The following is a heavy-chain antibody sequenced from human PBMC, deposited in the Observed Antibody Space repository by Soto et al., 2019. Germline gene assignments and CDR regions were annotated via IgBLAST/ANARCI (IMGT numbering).Heavy chain of an antibody. D-gene: IGHD3-3*01. J-gene: IGHJ5*02. V-gene: IGHV1-69*02. CDR3: ARVPLTPHYDFWSGYLNWFDP. CDR2: IIPILGIA. CDR1: GGTFSSYT. Sequence: ASVKVSCKASGGTFSSYTISWVRQAPGQGLEWMGRIIPILGIANYAQKFQGRVTITADKSTSTAYMELSSLRSEDTAVYYCARVPLTPHYDFWSGYLNWFDPWGQGTLVTVSS.